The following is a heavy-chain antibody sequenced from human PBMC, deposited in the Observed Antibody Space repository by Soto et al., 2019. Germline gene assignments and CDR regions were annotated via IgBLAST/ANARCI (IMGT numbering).Heavy chain of an antibody. Sequence: GGSLRLSCAASGLTFSSYWMSWVRQAPGKGLEWVANIKQDGSEKYYVDSVKGRFTISRDNAKNSLYLQMNSLRAEDTAVYYCAREGYDYIWGSYHHFDYWGQGTLVTVSS. D-gene: IGHD3-16*02. CDR2: IKQDGSEK. CDR3: AREGYDYIWGSYHHFDY. CDR1: GLTFSSYW. J-gene: IGHJ4*02. V-gene: IGHV3-7*01.